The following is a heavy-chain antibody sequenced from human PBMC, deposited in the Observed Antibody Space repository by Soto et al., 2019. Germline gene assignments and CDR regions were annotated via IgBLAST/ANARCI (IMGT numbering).Heavy chain of an antibody. CDR1: GFTFSNYG. J-gene: IGHJ3*02. D-gene: IGHD2-15*01. CDR3: ATRRWSDAFDI. Sequence: GGSLRLSCAASGFTFSNYGMQWVRQAPGKGLEWVAVISFEGIIQLYADSVKGRFTITRDNSENTVFLQMNSLRAEDTAVYYCATRRWSDAFDIWGQGTMVTVSS. V-gene: IGHV3-33*05. CDR2: ISFEGIIQ.